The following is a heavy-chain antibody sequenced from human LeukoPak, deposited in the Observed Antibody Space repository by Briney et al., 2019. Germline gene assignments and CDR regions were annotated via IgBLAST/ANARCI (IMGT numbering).Heavy chain of an antibody. CDR2: IYYRGST. V-gene: IGHV4-59*01. CDR3: ARVIAGWRYCSGGSCYSFWFDP. J-gene: IGHJ5*02. Sequence: SETLSLTCTVSGGSISSYYWSWIRQPPGKGLEWIGYIYYRGSTNYNPSLKSRVTISVDTSKNQFSLKLSSVTAADTAVYYCARVIAGWRYCSGGSCYSFWFDPWGQGTLVTVSS. CDR1: GGSISSYY. D-gene: IGHD2-15*01.